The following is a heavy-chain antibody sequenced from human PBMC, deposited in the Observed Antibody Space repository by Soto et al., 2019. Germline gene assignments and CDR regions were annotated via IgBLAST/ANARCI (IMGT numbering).Heavy chain of an antibody. CDR3: ARDGSYYAFDI. D-gene: IGHD1-26*01. CDR2: ISSSSSYI. V-gene: IGHV3-21*01. J-gene: IGHJ3*02. Sequence: GGSLRLSCAASGFTFSSYSMNWVRQAPGKGLEWVSSISSSSSYIYYADSVKGLFTISRDNAKNSLYLQMNSLRAEDTAVYYCARDGSYYAFDIWGQGTMVTVSS. CDR1: GFTFSSYS.